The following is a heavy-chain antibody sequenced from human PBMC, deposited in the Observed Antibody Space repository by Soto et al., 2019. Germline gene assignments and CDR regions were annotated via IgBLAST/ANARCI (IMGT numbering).Heavy chain of an antibody. CDR1: GDTFSSYV. J-gene: IGHJ6*01. CDR3: VRDAMAGDEDYYGMEF. Sequence: VSMLVSLKNSGDTFSSYVISWVGQAPGQGLEWMGWISVYNGNTNYAQKLQGRVTLTTDTSTRTEYMELTSLRFEDTAVYYCVRDAMAGDEDYYGMEFW. CDR2: ISVYNGNT. D-gene: IGHD6-19*01. V-gene: IGHV1-18*01.